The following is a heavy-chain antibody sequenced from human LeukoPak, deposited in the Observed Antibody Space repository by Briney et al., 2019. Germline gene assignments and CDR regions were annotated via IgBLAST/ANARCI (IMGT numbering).Heavy chain of an antibody. CDR1: GYTLTELS. V-gene: IGHV1-24*01. Sequence: ASVKVSCKVSGYTLTELSMHWVRQAPGKGLEWMGGFDPEDGETIYAQKFQGRVTMTEDTSTDTAYMELSSLRSEDTAVYYCATDLPRPVTTYPEDVGAFDIWGQGTMVTVSS. D-gene: IGHD4-17*01. CDR2: FDPEDGET. CDR3: ATDLPRPVTTYPEDVGAFDI. J-gene: IGHJ3*02.